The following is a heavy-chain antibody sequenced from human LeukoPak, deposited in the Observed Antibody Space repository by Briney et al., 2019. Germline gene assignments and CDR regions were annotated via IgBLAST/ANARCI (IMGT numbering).Heavy chain of an antibody. V-gene: IGHV4-59*01. Sequence: SETLSLTCTVSGGSISDYYWSWIRQPPGKGREWIGYINYSGNTNYNPSLKSRVTISVDTSKNQFSLRLTSVTAADTAVFYCAREGRQDYVYFDYWGQGSLVTVSS. CDR2: INYSGNT. D-gene: IGHD4-17*01. CDR1: GGSISDYY. J-gene: IGHJ4*02. CDR3: AREGRQDYVYFDY.